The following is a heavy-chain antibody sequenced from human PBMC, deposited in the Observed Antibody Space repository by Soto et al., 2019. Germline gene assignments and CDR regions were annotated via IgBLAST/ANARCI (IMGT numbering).Heavy chain of an antibody. Sequence: ASETLSLTCAVSGYSISSGYYWGWIRQPPGKGLEWIGSIYHSGSTYYNPSLKSRVTISVDTSKNQFSLKLSSVTAADTAVYYCARQSGYAEYYYDSSGYYFDYWGQGTLVTVSS. V-gene: IGHV4-38-2*01. CDR3: ARQSGYAEYYYDSSGYYFDY. CDR1: GYSISSGYY. CDR2: IYHSGST. J-gene: IGHJ4*02. D-gene: IGHD3-22*01.